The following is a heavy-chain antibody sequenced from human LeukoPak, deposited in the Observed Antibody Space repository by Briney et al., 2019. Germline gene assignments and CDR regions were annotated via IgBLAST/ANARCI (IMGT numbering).Heavy chain of an antibody. D-gene: IGHD2-15*01. V-gene: IGHV1-8*03. Sequence: GASVKVSCKASGYTFTSYDINWVRQATGQGLEWMGWMNPNSGNTGYARKFQGRVTITRNTSISTAYMELSSLRSEDTAVYYCARFKGYCSGGSCYRYFDYWGQGTLVTVSS. CDR3: ARFKGYCSGGSCYRYFDY. CDR2: MNPNSGNT. J-gene: IGHJ4*02. CDR1: GYTFTSYD.